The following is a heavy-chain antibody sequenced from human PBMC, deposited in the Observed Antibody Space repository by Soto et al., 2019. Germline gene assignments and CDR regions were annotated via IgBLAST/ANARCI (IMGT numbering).Heavy chain of an antibody. CDR3: ARGGIPPSGYGIAYAMDV. D-gene: IGHD1-26*01. CDR1: GVSISGSRYY. Sequence: SETLSLTCTVSGVSISGSRYYWGWIRQPPGRGLEWIGSIYYSGSTYYTPALKSRVTLSVDTSKNQFSLNLNSVTAADTAVYYCARGGIPPSGYGIAYAMDVWGQGTTVTVS. J-gene: IGHJ6*02. V-gene: IGHV4-39*01. CDR2: IYYSGST.